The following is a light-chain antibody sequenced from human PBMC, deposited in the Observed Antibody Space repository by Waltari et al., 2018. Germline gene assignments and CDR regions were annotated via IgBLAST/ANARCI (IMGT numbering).Light chain of an antibody. CDR2: GAS. CDR3: QHYVRLPVT. CDR1: QSVATY. V-gene: IGKV3-20*01. J-gene: IGKJ1*01. Sequence: EIVLSQSPGTLSLSPGERATLSCRASQSVATYLAWYQQKTGQAPRLLIYGASSRATGVPDRFSASGSGTDFSLTISILEPEDFAVYYCQHYVRLPVTFGQGTKVEIK.